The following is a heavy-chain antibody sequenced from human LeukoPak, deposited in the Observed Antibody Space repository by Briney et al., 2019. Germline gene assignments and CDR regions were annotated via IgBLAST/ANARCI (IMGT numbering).Heavy chain of an antibody. CDR1: GGSINRPTYY. J-gene: IGHJ4*02. Sequence: PSETLSLTCAVSGGSINRPTYYWGWIRQPPGKGLEWIGNIYYSGSTYYNPSLESRLTMSVNTSKKQFSLQLRSATATDTAVYYCVCNPLGRPFDNWGRGILVTVSS. V-gene: IGHV4-39*01. CDR3: VCNPLGRPFDN. CDR2: IYYSGST.